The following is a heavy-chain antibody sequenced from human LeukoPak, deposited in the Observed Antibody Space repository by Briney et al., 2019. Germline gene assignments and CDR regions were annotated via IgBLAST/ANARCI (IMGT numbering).Heavy chain of an antibody. J-gene: IGHJ5*02. CDR2: ISHWGSH. CDR3: ARELWFAKAPESWLDP. V-gene: IGHV4-30-2*01. Sequence: PSETLSLTCTVSGDSISSCDYSWSWIPQPSGKVLEWIGYISHWGSHHHHPSLRSRLTISVDRSRHQFPLTLPSVPAADTAVYYCARELWFAKAPESWLDPWGQGTLVSVSS. D-gene: IGHD3-10*01. CDR1: GDSISSCDYS.